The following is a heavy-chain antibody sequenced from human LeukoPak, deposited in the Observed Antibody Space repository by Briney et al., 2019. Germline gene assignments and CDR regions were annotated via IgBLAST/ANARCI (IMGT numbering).Heavy chain of an antibody. CDR3: ARVRIVGAMVFDY. CDR1: GGSISSYY. Sequence: SETLSLTCTVSGGSISSYYWSWIRQPPGKGLEWIGYIYYSGSTNYNPSLKSRVTISVDTSKNQFSLKLSSVTAADTAVYYCARVRIVGAMVFDYWGQGTLVTVSS. CDR2: IYYSGST. D-gene: IGHD1-26*01. J-gene: IGHJ4*02. V-gene: IGHV4-59*08.